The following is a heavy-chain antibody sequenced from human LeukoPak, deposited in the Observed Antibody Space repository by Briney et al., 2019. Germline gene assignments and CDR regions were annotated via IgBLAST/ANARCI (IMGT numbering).Heavy chain of an antibody. J-gene: IGHJ4*02. D-gene: IGHD5-18*01. CDR2: IYYSGST. CDR3: ARRDLNGPTAMVTFGGIDY. CDR1: GGSISSSSYY. Sequence: SETLSLTCTVSGGSISSSSYYWGWIRQPPGKGLEWIGSIYYSGSTYYNPSLKSRVTISVDTSKNQFSLKLSSVTAADTAVYYCARRDLNGPTAMVTFGGIDYWGQGTLVTVSS. V-gene: IGHV4-39*01.